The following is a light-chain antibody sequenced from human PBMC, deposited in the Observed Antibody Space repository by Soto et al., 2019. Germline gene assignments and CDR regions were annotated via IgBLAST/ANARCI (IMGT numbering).Light chain of an antibody. J-gene: IGKJ5*01. CDR3: QQRGYWPT. CDR2: DTS. Sequence: EIVLTQSPATLSLSPGERATLSCRASQSVGYYLAWYQQKPGQAPRLLIYDTSNRATGIPARFSGGGSGTDFTITLSSLEPEDFAVYYCQQRGYWPTFGQGTRLEIK. V-gene: IGKV3-11*01. CDR1: QSVGYY.